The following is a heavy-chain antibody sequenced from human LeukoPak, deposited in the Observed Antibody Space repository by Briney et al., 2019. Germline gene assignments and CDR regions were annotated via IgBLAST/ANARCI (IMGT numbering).Heavy chain of an antibody. J-gene: IGHJ4*02. V-gene: IGHV3-48*01. Sequence: GGSLRLSCAASGFTFSSYSMNWVRQAPGKGLEWVSYISSSSSTIHYADSVKGRFTISRDNAKNSLYLQMNSLRAEDTAVYYCARDGGARDGYSLDYWGQGTLVTVSS. CDR2: ISSSSSTI. CDR1: GFTFSSYS. D-gene: IGHD5-24*01. CDR3: ARDGGARDGYSLDY.